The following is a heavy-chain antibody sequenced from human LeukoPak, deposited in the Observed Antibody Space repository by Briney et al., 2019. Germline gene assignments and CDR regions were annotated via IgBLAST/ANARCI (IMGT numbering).Heavy chain of an antibody. V-gene: IGHV1-18*01. J-gene: IGHJ4*02. CDR1: GYTFTSYG. CDR3: ARDEEYYDSSGYYYGSY. Sequence: ASVKVSCKASGYTFTSYGISWVRQAPGQGLEWMGWISAYSGNTNYAQKLQGRVTMTTDTSTSTAYMELRSLRSDDTAVYYCARDEEYYDSSGYYYGSYWGQGTLVTVSS. D-gene: IGHD3-22*01. CDR2: ISAYSGNT.